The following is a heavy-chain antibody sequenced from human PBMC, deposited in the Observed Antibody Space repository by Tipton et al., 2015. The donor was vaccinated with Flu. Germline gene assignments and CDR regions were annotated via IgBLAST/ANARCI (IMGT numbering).Heavy chain of an antibody. CDR2: IWYDGSNK. CDR3: ARAPRICSGGSCYSGYFDY. D-gene: IGHD2-15*01. CDR1: GFTFSSYG. V-gene: IGHV3-33*01. J-gene: IGHJ4*02. Sequence: SLRLSCAASGFTFSSYGMHWVRQAPGKGLEWVAVIWYDGSNKYYADSVKGRFTISRDNSKNTLYLQMNSLRAEDTAVYYCARAPRICSGGSCYSGYFDYWGQGTLVTVSS.